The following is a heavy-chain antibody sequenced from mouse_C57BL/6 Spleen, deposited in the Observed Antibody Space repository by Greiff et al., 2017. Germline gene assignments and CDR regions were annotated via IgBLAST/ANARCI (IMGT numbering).Heavy chain of an antibody. D-gene: IGHD2-5*01. CDR2: IDPSDSYT. CDR3: ARTSNYGDYYAMDY. CDR1: GYTFTSYW. J-gene: IGHJ4*01. V-gene: IGHV1-69*01. Sequence: VKLQHPGAELVMPGASVKLSCKASGYTFTSYWMHWVKQRPGQGLEWIGEIDPSDSYTNYNQKFKGKSTLTVDKSSSTAYMQLSSLTSEDSAVYYCARTSNYGDYYAMDYWGQGTSVTVSS.